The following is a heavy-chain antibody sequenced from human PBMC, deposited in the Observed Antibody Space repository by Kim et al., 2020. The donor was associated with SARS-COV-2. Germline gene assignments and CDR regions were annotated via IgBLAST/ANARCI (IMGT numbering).Heavy chain of an antibody. J-gene: IGHJ6*02. CDR3: AKGILAAGTFGYYYYCRDI. V-gene: IGHV3-23*01. CDR1: GFTFSNYA. Sequence: GGSLRLSCAASGFTFSNYAMSWVRQAPGKGLEWVSSISGSGTNTYYADSVKGRFTISRDNSRNTLYLHMNSLRAEDTAVYYCAKGILAAGTFGYYYYCRDIGGQGTTVTVSS. D-gene: IGHD6-13*01. CDR2: ISGSGTNT.